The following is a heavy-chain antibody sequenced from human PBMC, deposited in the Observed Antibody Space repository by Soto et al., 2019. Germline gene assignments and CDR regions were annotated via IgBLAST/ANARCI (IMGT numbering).Heavy chain of an antibody. CDR2: IVVDSGNT. D-gene: IGHD5-12*01. CDR1: GFTFINSA. V-gene: IGHV1-58*01. J-gene: IGHJ3*02. Sequence: ASVKVSCKASGFTFINSAVQWVRQARGQRLEWIGRIVVDSGNTNYAQKFQERVTITRDMSTSTSYMKLSSLRSEDTAVYYCAADLARLPDAFDIWGQGTMVTVSS. CDR3: AADLARLPDAFDI.